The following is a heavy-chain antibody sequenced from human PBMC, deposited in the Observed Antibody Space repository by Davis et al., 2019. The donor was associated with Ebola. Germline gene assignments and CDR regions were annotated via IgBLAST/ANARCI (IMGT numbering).Heavy chain of an antibody. CDR3: ARDGEYCTNGICSTYFDN. J-gene: IGHJ4*02. Sequence: PGGSLRLSCAASGFTLSGYDMNWVRQAPGKGLQWVAVIWDDGSNKYYADSVKGRFTLSRDNSKNTLYLQMNSLRAEDTAVYYCARDGEYCTNGICSTYFDNWGQGTLVTVSS. CDR1: GFTLSGYD. CDR2: IWDDGSNK. D-gene: IGHD2-8*01. V-gene: IGHV3-33*01.